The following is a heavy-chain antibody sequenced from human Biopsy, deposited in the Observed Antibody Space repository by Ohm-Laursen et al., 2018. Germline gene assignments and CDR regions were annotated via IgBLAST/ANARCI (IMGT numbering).Heavy chain of an antibody. CDR2: IYYSGST. D-gene: IGHD5-12*01. Sequence: SETLSLTCTVSGGSISSDYWSWIRQTPGKGLEWIGYIYYSGSTNYNPSLKSRVTISVDTSKNQFSLRLTSVTAADTAVYYCARVAGGYAYYYGMDVWGQGTTVTVSS. CDR1: GGSISSDY. CDR3: ARVAGGYAYYYGMDV. V-gene: IGHV4-59*08. J-gene: IGHJ6*02.